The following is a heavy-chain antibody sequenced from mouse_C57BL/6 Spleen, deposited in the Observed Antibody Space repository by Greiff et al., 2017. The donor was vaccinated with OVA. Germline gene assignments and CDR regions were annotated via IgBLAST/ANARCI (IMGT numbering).Heavy chain of an antibody. Sequence: VQLQESGPELVKPGASVKISCKASGYAFSSSWMNWVKQRPGKGLEWIGRSYPGDGDTNYNGKFKGKATLTADKSSSTAYMQLSSLTSEDSAVYFCASSTVVATDYAMDYWGQGTSVTVSS. CDR2: SYPGDGDT. CDR3: ASSTVVATDYAMDY. CDR1: GYAFSSSW. J-gene: IGHJ4*01. V-gene: IGHV1-82*01. D-gene: IGHD1-1*01.